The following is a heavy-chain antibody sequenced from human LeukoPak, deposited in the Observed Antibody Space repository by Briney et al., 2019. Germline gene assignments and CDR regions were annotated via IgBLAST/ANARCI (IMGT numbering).Heavy chain of an antibody. Sequence: SETLSLTCTVSGGSISSYYWSWIRQPPGKGLEWIGYIYYSGSTNYNPSLKSRVTISVDTSKNQFSLKLSSVTAADTAVYYCARLSSSWTIYYGMDVWGQGTTVTVSS. CDR3: ARLSSSWTIYYGMDV. D-gene: IGHD6-13*01. J-gene: IGHJ6*02. CDR1: GGSISSYY. CDR2: IYYSGST. V-gene: IGHV4-59*08.